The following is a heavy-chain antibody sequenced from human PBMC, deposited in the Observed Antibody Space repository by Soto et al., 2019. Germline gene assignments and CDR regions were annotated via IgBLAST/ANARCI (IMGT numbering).Heavy chain of an antibody. CDR3: ANFGKGGDYGSMIYYYYYYMDV. J-gene: IGHJ6*03. V-gene: IGHV3-23*01. CDR1: GFGFTFSTSA. CDR2: FRESGGST. D-gene: IGHD4-17*01. Sequence: GGSLRLSCAASGFGFTFSTSAMSWVRQAPGKGLEWVSTFRESGGSTHYADSVKGRFTISRDNSKNTLYLQMNSLRAEDTAVYYCANFGKGGDYGSMIYYYYYYMDVWGKGTTVTVSS.